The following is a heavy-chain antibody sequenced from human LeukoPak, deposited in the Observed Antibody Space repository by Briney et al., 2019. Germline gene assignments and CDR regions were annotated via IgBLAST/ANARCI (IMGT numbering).Heavy chain of an antibody. D-gene: IGHD3-22*01. V-gene: IGHV3-9*01. CDR2: ISWNSGSI. Sequence: GGSLRLSCAASGFTFDDYAMHWVRQAPGKGLEWVSGISWNSGSIGYADSVKGRFTISRDNAKNSLYLQMNSLRAEDTALYYCVKDRGELYYDSSGFDYWGQGTLVTVSS. J-gene: IGHJ4*02. CDR1: GFTFDDYA. CDR3: VKDRGELYYDSSGFDY.